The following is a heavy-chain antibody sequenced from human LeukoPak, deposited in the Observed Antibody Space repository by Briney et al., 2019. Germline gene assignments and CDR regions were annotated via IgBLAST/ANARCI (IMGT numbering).Heavy chain of an antibody. CDR3: AREEVVVVPAASDYYYYGMDV. D-gene: IGHD2-2*01. J-gene: IGHJ6*02. CDR2: INPNSGGT. CDR1: GYTFTGYY. Sequence: ASVTVSCTASGYTFTGYYMHWVRQAPGQGLEWMGWINPNSGGTNYAQKFQGRVTMTRDTSISTAYMELSRLRSDDTAVYYCAREEVVVVPAASDYYYYGMDVWGQGTTVTVSS. V-gene: IGHV1-2*02.